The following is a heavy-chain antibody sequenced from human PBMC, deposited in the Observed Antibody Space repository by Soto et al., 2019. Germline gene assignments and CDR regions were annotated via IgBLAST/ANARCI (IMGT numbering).Heavy chain of an antibody. CDR1: GGSISSYY. D-gene: IGHD2-15*01. J-gene: IGHJ5*02. CDR2: IYHSGST. V-gene: IGHV4-59*01. CDR3: ARVWGGYCSGGSCLFDP. Sequence: SETLSLTCTVSGGSISSYYWSWTRQPPGKGLEWIGFIYHSGSTNYNPSLKSRVTISVDTSKNQFSLKLSSVTAADTAVYYCARVWGGYCSGGSCLFDPWGQGTLVTVSS.